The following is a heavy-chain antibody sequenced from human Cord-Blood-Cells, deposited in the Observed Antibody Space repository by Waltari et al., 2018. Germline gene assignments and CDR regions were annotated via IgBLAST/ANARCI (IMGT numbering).Heavy chain of an antibody. CDR1: GYTLTELS. D-gene: IGHD3-9*01. J-gene: IGHJ4*02. CDR2: FDPEDGET. V-gene: IGHV1-24*01. CDR3: ATEKRPYYDILTGYYDY. Sequence: VQLVQSGAEVKKPGASVKVSCKVSGYTLTELSMHWVPQATGKGLEWVGGFDPEDGETIYEQKVQGRVTMTEDTATDTAYMELSSLRSEDTAVYYCATEKRPYYDILTGYYDYWGQGTLVTVSS.